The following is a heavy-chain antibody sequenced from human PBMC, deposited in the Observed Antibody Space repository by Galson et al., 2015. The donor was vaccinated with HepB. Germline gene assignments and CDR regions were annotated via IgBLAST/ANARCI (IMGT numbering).Heavy chain of an antibody. V-gene: IGHV4-59*08. CDR3: ARHPGRGSVGYAFDL. D-gene: IGHD5-12*01. CDR1: HSSINNYY. CDR2: IYYNGDT. J-gene: IGHJ4*02. Sequence: ETLSLTCSVSHSSINNYYWSWIRQSPGNRLEWIGYIYYNGDTTYNPSLGYRVGMSVDTSINQVSLWLASVTAADTAVYYCARHPGRGSVGYAFDLWGQGTLVTVSA.